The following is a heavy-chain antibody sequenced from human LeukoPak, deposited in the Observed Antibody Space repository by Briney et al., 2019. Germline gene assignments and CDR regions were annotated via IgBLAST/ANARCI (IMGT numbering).Heavy chain of an antibody. CDR1: GFTFSSYA. J-gene: IGHJ4*02. V-gene: IGHV3-64*01. CDR2: ISSNGGST. D-gene: IGHD1-26*01. CDR3: ARRGPTNYFDY. Sequence: GGSLRLSCAASGFTFSSYALYWVRQAPGKGLEYASAISSNGGSTYYANSVKGRFTISRDNSKNTLYLQMGSLRPEDMAVYYCARRGPTNYFDYWGQGTLVTVSS.